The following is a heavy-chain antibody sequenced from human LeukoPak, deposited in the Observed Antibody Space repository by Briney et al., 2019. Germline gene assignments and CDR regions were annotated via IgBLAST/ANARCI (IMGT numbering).Heavy chain of an antibody. Sequence: SETLSLTCTVSGDSISSGNYWGWIRQPPGKGLEWIGSIFHTGSTYFNLSLKSRVTISVDTSKNQFSLRLSSVTAADTAVYYCATTYKKAYCSGGSCYGRGFDYWGQGTLVTVSS. J-gene: IGHJ4*02. D-gene: IGHD2-15*01. CDR3: ATTYKKAYCSGGSCYGRGFDY. V-gene: IGHV4-38-2*02. CDR2: IFHTGST. CDR1: GDSISSGNY.